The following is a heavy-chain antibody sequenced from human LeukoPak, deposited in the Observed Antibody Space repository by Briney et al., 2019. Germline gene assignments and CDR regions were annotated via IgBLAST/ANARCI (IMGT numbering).Heavy chain of an antibody. V-gene: IGHV3-23*01. CDR3: AKGRTLVVVPAAKVGFDY. D-gene: IGHD2-2*01. CDR1: GFTFSSYA. CDR2: ISGSGCST. Sequence: GGALRLSCAASGFTFSSYAMSWVRQAPGKGLEGVSAISGSGCSTYYADSVKGRFTISRDNSKNTLYLQMNSLRAEDTAVYYCAKGRTLVVVPAAKVGFDYWGQGTLVTVSS. J-gene: IGHJ4*02.